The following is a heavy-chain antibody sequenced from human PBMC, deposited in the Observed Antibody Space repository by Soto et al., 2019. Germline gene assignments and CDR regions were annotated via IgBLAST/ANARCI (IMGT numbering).Heavy chain of an antibody. V-gene: IGHV4-59*01. CDR1: VGSISSYY. D-gene: IGHD6-13*01. CDR3: ARVSSRGNWYFDL. Sequence: WETLSLTCTFSVGSISSYYWSCIRHPPGKGLEWIGYIYYSGSTNYNPSLKSRVTISVDTSKNQFSLKLSSVTAADTAVYYCARVSSRGNWYFDLWGRGTLVSVS. CDR2: IYYSGST. J-gene: IGHJ2*01.